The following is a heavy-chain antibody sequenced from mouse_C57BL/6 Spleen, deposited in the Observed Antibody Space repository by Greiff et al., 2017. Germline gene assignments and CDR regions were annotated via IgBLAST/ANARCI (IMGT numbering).Heavy chain of an antibody. J-gene: IGHJ4*01. V-gene: IGHV1-62-2*01. CDR3: ARQSNYAYGMDY. D-gene: IGHD1-1*01. CDR2: FYPGSGSL. Sequence: QVQLKESGAELVKPGASVKLSCKASGYTFTEYTIHWVKQRSGQGLEWIGWFYPGSGSLKYTEKFKDKATLTADKSSSTVYMELSGLTSEDSAVYFCARQSNYAYGMDYWGQGTAVTVSA. CDR1: GYTFTEYT.